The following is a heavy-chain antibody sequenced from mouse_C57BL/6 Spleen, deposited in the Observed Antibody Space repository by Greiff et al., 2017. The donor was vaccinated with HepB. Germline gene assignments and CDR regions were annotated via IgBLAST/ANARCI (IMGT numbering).Heavy chain of an antibody. CDR1: GFSLTSYG. CDR2: IWRGGST. Sequence: LQESGPGLVQPSQSLSITCTVSGFSLTSYGVHWVRQSPGKGLEWLGVIWRGGSTDYNAAFMSRLSITKDNSKIQVFVKMNSLQADDTAIYYCAKYSNYGYFDVWGTGTTVTVSS. CDR3: AKYSNYGYFDV. J-gene: IGHJ1*03. D-gene: IGHD2-5*01. V-gene: IGHV2-5*01.